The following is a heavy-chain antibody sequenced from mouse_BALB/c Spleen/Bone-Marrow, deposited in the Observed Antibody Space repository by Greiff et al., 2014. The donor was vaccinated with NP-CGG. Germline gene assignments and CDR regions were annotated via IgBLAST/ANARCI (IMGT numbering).Heavy chain of an antibody. CDR1: GYSFTGYF. V-gene: IGHV1-20*02. CDR2: INPFNGDT. J-gene: IGHJ4*01. CDR3: GRWGDGYYYAMDY. D-gene: IGHD2-3*01. Sequence: VQLKQSXPDLVKPGASVKLSCKASGYSFTGYFLNWVRQSHGKGLEWIGRINPFNGDTFYNQKFKGKATLTVDKSSTTAHMELLSLASEDSAVYYCGRWGDGYYYAMDYWGQGTSVTVSS.